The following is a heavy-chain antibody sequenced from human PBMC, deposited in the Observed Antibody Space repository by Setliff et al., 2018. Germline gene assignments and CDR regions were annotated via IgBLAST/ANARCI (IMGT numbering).Heavy chain of an antibody. Sequence: SSETLSLTCTVSGVSINSGVYYWSWIRQHPVKGLEWIGYISYSGRTSYNPSLYSRITVSLDRSKNQFSLQLTSVTAADTAMYYCARVAYPNGGSCRYFDNWGQGTLVTVSS. V-gene: IGHV4-31*03. D-gene: IGHD2-15*01. J-gene: IGHJ4*02. CDR3: ARVAYPNGGSCRYFDN. CDR2: ISYSGRT. CDR1: GVSINSGVYY.